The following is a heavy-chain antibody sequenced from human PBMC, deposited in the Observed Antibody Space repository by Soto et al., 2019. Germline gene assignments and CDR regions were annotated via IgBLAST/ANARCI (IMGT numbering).Heavy chain of an antibody. V-gene: IGHV1-8*01. CDR2: MNPNSGNT. CDR3: ARGFTMIVVPTKRAFDI. D-gene: IGHD3-22*01. J-gene: IGHJ3*02. Sequence: GASVKVSCKASGYTFTSYDINWVRQATGQGLEWMGWMNPNSGNTGYAQKFQGRVTMTRNTSISTAYMELSSLRSEDTAVYYCARGFTMIVVPTKRAFDIWGQGTMVTVSS. CDR1: GYTFTSYD.